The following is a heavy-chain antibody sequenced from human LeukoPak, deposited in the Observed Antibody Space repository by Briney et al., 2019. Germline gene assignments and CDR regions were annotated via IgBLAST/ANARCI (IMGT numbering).Heavy chain of an antibody. J-gene: IGHJ4*02. CDR3: ARVRSSGEPNLDF. D-gene: IGHD3-10*01. CDR1: GGSISSYN. CDR2: INHSGST. Sequence: SETLSLTCALHGGSISSYNWNWLRQPPGKGLEWIGEINHSGSTNYNPSLKSRVTISVDTSKNQFSLKLSSVTAADTAVYYCARVRSSGEPNLDFWGQGTLVTVSS. V-gene: IGHV4-34*01.